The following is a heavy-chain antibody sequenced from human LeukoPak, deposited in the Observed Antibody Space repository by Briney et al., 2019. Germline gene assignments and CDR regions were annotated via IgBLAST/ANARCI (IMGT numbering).Heavy chain of an antibody. CDR2: IDWDDDK. V-gene: IGHV2-70*18. Sequence: TLSLTCTVSGGSISSYYWSWIRQPPGKALEWLALIDWDDDKYYSTSLKTRLTISKDTSKNQVVLTMTNMDPVDTATYYRARNYYGSGSFNWFDPWGQGTLVTVSS. J-gene: IGHJ5*02. CDR1: GGSISSYYW. CDR3: ARNYYGSGSFNWFDP. D-gene: IGHD3-10*01.